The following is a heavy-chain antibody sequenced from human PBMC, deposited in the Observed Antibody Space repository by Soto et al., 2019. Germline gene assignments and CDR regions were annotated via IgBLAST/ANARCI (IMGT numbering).Heavy chain of an antibody. CDR3: ARGKTKSQYVVRGAFDAFDI. CDR1: GGSFSGYY. CDR2: INHSGST. V-gene: IGHV4-34*01. D-gene: IGHD3-10*01. Sequence: SETLSLTCAVYGGSFSGYYWSWIRQPPGKGLEWIGEINHSGSTNYNPSLKSRVTISVDTSKNQFSLKLSSVTAADTAVYYCARGKTKSQYVVRGAFDAFDIWGQGTMVTVSS. J-gene: IGHJ3*02.